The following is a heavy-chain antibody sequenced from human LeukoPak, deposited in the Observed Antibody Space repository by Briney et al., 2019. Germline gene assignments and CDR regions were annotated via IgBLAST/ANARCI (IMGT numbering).Heavy chain of an antibody. D-gene: IGHD3-9*01. CDR2: ISAYNGNT. J-gene: IGHJ3*02. CDR1: GYTFTSYG. Sequence: ASVKVSCKASGYTFTSYGISWVRQAPGQGLEWMGWISAYNGNTNYAQKLQGRVTTTTDTSTSTAYMELRSLRSDDTAVYYCARARGDLLRYFDWLPPHAFDIWGQGTMVTVSS. V-gene: IGHV1-18*04. CDR3: ARARGDLLRYFDWLPPHAFDI.